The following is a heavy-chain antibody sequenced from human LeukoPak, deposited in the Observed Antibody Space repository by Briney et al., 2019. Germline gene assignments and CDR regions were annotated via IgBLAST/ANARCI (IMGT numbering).Heavy chain of an antibody. CDR3: ARMYNWNYGNHYYYYYMDV. D-gene: IGHD1-7*01. V-gene: IGHV4-59*12. CDR1: GGSISSYY. CDR2: IYYSGST. Sequence: SETLSLTCTVSGGSISSYYWSWIRQPPGKGLEWIGYIYYSGSTNYNPSLKSRVTTSVDTSKNQFSPKLSSVTAADTAVYYRARMYNWNYGNHYYYYYMDVWGKGTTVTVSS. J-gene: IGHJ6*03.